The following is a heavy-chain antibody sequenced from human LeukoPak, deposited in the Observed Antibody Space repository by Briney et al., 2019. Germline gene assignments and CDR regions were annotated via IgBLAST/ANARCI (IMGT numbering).Heavy chain of an antibody. Sequence: GGSLRLSCAASGFTFSSYAMSWVRQAPGKGLEWVSGISGSGDNTYYADSVKGRFTISRDNSKNTLYLQMNSLRAEDTAVYYCAKDLVGGDYWGQGTLVTVSS. CDR2: ISGSGDNT. V-gene: IGHV3-23*01. CDR3: AKDLVGGDY. CDR1: GFTFSSYA. D-gene: IGHD2-8*02. J-gene: IGHJ4*02.